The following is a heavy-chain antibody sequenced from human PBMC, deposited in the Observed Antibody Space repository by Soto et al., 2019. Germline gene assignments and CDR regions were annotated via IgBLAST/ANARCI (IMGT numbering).Heavy chain of an antibody. CDR1: GFAFSDPY. J-gene: IGHJ4*02. CDR2: ISSSGSTI. Sequence: GGSLRLSCAASGFAFSDPYMSWIRQAPGKGLEWISYISSSGSTIYYADSVKGRFTISRDNAKNTLFLQMNTLRVDDTAVYYCARDNWNSYWGQGTLVTVSS. D-gene: IGHD1-1*01. V-gene: IGHV3-11*04. CDR3: ARDNWNSY.